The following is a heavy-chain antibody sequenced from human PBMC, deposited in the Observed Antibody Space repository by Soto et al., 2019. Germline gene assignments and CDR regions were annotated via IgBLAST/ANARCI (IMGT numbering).Heavy chain of an antibody. CDR3: ARTPYYDFWSGYSFDC. Sequence: QVQLVQSGAAVKKPGASVKVSCKASGYTFTAYYLHWVRQAPGHGLEWLGWIDPNSGDTKYAQNFEGWVTMTRDTSINTAYLDLSRLKNDDTAVYYCARTPYYDFWSGYSFDCWGQGTLVSVPS. J-gene: IGHJ4*02. CDR1: GYTFTAYY. CDR2: IDPNSGDT. V-gene: IGHV1-2*04. D-gene: IGHD3-3*01.